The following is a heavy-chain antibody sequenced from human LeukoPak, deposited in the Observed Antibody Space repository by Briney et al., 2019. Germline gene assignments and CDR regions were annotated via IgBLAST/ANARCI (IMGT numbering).Heavy chain of an antibody. V-gene: IGHV3-23*01. Sequence: PGGSLRLSCAASGFTFRSYAMNWVRQAPGKGLEWVSTISGSGDITYYADSMKDRFTISRDNSKNTLYLQMNSLRAEDTAVYYCAKHYGVGGTRWFDPWGQGTLVTVSS. CDR3: AKHYGVGGTRWFDP. CDR2: ISGSGDIT. CDR1: GFTFRSYA. D-gene: IGHD1-26*01. J-gene: IGHJ5*02.